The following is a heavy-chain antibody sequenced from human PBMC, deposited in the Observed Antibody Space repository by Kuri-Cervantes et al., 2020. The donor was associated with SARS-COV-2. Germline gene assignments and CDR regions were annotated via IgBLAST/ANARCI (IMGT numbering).Heavy chain of an antibody. CDR2: IYYSGST. CDR1: GDSISSGGYY. CDR3: ARGSVGTTVRDIDY. D-gene: IGHD1/OR15-1a*01. V-gene: IGHV4-31*02. J-gene: IGHJ4*02. Sequence: LRLSCSVSGDSISSGGYYWSWIRQHPGKGLEWIGYIYYSGSTYYNPSLKSRVTISVDTSKNQFSLKLSSVTAADTAVYYCARGSVGTTVRDIDYWGQGTLVTVSS.